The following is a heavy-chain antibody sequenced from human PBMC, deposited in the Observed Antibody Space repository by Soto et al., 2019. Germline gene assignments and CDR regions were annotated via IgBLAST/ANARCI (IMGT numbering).Heavy chain of an antibody. D-gene: IGHD3-3*01. CDR1: GFSLSTSGVG. CDR2: IYWDDDK. V-gene: IGHV2-5*02. J-gene: IGHJ4*02. CDR3: VHRLVGLYFVH. Sequence: QITLKESGPTLVKPTQTLTVTCTFSGFSLSTSGVGVGWIRQPPGKALEWLALIYWDDDKRYSTSLRSRLTITKDTSKNQVVLTLTNMEYVDTATYYCVHRLVGLYFVHWGLGILVTVSS.